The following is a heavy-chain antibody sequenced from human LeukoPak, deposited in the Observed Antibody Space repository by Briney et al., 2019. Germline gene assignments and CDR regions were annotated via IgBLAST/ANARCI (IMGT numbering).Heavy chain of an antibody. CDR1: GGSFSGYY. V-gene: IGHV4-34*01. CDR3: ASSLLGSSGWPESEYFHH. J-gene: IGHJ1*01. Sequence: PSETLSLTCAVYGGSFSGYYWSWIRQPPGKGLEWLGEINHSGSTNYNPSLKSRVTISVDTSKNQFSLKLTSVTAADTAVYYCASSLLGSSGWPESEYFHHWGQGTLVIVSS. CDR2: INHSGST. D-gene: IGHD6-19*01.